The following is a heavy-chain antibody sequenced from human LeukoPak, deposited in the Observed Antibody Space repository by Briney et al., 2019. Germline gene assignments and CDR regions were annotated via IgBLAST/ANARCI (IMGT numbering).Heavy chain of an antibody. Sequence: PGGSLRLSCAASGFTVSSNYMSWVRQAPGKGLEWVSVIYSGGSTYYADSVKGRFTISRDNSKNTLYLQMNSLRAEDTAVYCCASQYYYDSSGYYAYWGQGTLVTVSS. J-gene: IGHJ4*02. CDR1: GFTVSSNY. D-gene: IGHD3-22*01. CDR3: ASQYYYDSSGYYAY. CDR2: IYSGGST. V-gene: IGHV3-53*01.